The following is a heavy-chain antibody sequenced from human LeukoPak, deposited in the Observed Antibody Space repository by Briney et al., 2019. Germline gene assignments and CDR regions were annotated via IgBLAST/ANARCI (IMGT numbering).Heavy chain of an antibody. V-gene: IGHV3-30-3*01. CDR1: GFTFSSYA. CDR2: ISYDGSNK. J-gene: IGHJ4*02. CDR3: ARDEVASGWKILDY. D-gene: IGHD6-19*01. Sequence: GGSLRLSCAASGFTFSSYAMHWVRQAPGKGLEWVAVISYDGSNKYYADSVKGQFTISRDNSKNTLYLQMNSLRAEDTAVYYCARDEVASGWKILDYWGQGTLVTVSS.